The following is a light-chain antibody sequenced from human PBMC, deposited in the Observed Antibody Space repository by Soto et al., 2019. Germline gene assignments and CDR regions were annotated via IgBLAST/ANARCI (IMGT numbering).Light chain of an antibody. V-gene: IGKV1-27*01. Sequence: DIQMTQSPSSLSASVGDRVTITCRASQGISNYLAWYQQIPGKVPKLLISAASTLQSGVPSRFSGSGSGTEFTLIISSLQPEDVATYYCQKYTNVPAFGGGTKVEIK. CDR1: QGISNY. CDR3: QKYTNVPA. J-gene: IGKJ4*01. CDR2: AAS.